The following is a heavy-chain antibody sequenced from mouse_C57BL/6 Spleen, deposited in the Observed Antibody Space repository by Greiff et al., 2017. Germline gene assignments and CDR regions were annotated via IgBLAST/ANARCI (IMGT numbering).Heavy chain of an antibody. J-gene: IGHJ4*01. CDR2: IDPENGDT. V-gene: IGHV14-4*01. D-gene: IGHD5-1*01. CDR1: GFNIKDDY. CDR3: TRGSNYAMDY. Sequence: ESGAELVRPGASVKLSCTASGFNIKDDYMHWVKQRPEQGLEWIGWIDPENGDTEYASKFQGKATITADTSSNTAYLQLSSLTSEDTAVYYCTRGSNYAMDYWGQGTSVTVSS.